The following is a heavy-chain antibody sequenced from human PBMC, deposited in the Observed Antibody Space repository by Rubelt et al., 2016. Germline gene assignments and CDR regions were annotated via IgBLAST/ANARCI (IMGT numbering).Heavy chain of an antibody. CDR1: GGSISGYY. Sequence: QVQLQESGPGLVKPSETLSLTCTVSGGSISGYYWSWIRQPPGKGLEWIGEINHSGSTNYNPSLKSRVTISVDTSKNQFSRKLSSVTAADTAVYYCASKQQLEDYWGQGTLVTVSS. J-gene: IGHJ4*02. CDR2: INHSGST. D-gene: IGHD6-13*01. CDR3: ASKQQLEDY. V-gene: IGHV4-34*01.